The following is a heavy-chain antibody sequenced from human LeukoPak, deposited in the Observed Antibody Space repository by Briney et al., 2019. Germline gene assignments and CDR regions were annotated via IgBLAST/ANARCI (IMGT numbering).Heavy chain of an antibody. J-gene: IGHJ5*02. CDR1: GGSISSYY. CDR3: ARAIDVVVVAAGWFDP. D-gene: IGHD2-15*01. CDR2: IYTSGST. Sequence: SETLSLTCTVSGGSISSYYWSWIRQPAGKGLEWIGRIYTSGSTNYNPSLKSRVTMSVDTSKNQFSLKLSSVTAADTAVYYCARAIDVVVVAAGWFDPWGQGTLVTVSS. V-gene: IGHV4-4*07.